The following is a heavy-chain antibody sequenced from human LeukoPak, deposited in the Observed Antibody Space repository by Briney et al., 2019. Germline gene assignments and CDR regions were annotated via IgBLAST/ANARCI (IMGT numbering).Heavy chain of an antibody. J-gene: IGHJ4*02. CDR3: ARHGLKLVGLSTIYFDN. D-gene: IGHD1-26*01. Sequence: SETLSLTCTVSGDSISNNYWSWLRQSPGKGLEWIGYIFSSGYTDYNPSLKSRVTVSVDTSKNQFSLRPNSVTAADTAVYYCARHGLKLVGLSTIYFDNWGPGTLVTVSS. CDR1: GDSISNNY. V-gene: IGHV4-59*08. CDR2: IFSSGYT.